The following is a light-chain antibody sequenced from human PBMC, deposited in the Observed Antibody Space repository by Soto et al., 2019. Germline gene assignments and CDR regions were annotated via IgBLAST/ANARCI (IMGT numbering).Light chain of an antibody. CDR2: LGS. J-gene: IGKJ5*01. CDR3: MQALQTPLT. CDR1: QSLLHYNGHNF. Sequence: DIVMTQSPLSLTVTPGEPASISCRSSQSLLHYNGHNFLNWYLQKPGQSPQVLIYLGSNRASGVPDRFSGSGSGTDFTLKSSRVEAEDVWVYYCMQALQTPLTFGQGTRLEIK. V-gene: IGKV2-28*01.